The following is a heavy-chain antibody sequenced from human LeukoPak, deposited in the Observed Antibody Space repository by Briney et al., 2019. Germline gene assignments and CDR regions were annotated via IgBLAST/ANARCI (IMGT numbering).Heavy chain of an antibody. V-gene: IGHV4-34*01. D-gene: IGHD3-10*01. CDR1: GGSFSGYY. J-gene: IGHJ4*02. CDR3: ARGGPTPRGG. CDR2: INHSGST. Sequence: SETLSLTCAVYGGSFSGYYWSWIRQPPRKGLEWIGEINHSGSTNYNPSLKSRVTLSVDTSKNQFSLKLSSVTAADTAVYYCARGGPTPRGGWGQGTLVTVSS.